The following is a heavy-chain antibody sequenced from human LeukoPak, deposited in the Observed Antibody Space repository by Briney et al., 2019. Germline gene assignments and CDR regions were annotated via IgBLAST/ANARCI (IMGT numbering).Heavy chain of an antibody. Sequence: GRSLRLSCTASGFTFGDYAMSWVRQAPGKGLEWVGFIRSKAYGGTTEYAASVKGRFTIPRDDSKSIAYLQMNSLKTEDTAVYYCTRDHIVVVVAATRVYYYYYMDVWGKGTTVTISS. V-gene: IGHV3-49*04. CDR2: IRSKAYGGTT. D-gene: IGHD2-15*01. CDR1: GFTFGDYA. CDR3: TRDHIVVVVAATRVYYYYYMDV. J-gene: IGHJ6*03.